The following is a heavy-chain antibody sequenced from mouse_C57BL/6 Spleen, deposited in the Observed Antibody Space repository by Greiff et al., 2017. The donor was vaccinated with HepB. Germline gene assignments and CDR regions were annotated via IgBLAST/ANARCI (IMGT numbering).Heavy chain of an antibody. D-gene: IGHD1-1*01. CDR1: GYAFSSYW. CDR3: ARMGTTVAYFDY. CDR2: IYPGDGDT. V-gene: IGHV1-80*01. Sequence: VQLQQSGAELVKPGASVKISCKASGYAFSSYWMNWVKQRPGKGLEWIGQIYPGDGDTNYNGKFKGKATLTADKSSSTAYMQLSSLTSEDSAVYFCARMGTTVAYFDYWGQSTTLTVSS. J-gene: IGHJ2*01.